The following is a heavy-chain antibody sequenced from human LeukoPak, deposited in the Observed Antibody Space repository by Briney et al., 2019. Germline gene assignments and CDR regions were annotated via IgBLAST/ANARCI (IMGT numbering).Heavy chain of an antibody. D-gene: IGHD7-27*01. V-gene: IGHV4-59*02. Sequence: SGALSLTCTDSGGSVSNYYWSWIRQTPGKGLEWVCYIYYTESSYNPSLTRRGPISADTTKNQLSLKLYSVTAADTAVYYCASRKLGNDYWGQGTLVTVSS. CDR1: GGSVSNYY. CDR3: ASRKLGNDY. J-gene: IGHJ4*02. CDR2: IYYTES.